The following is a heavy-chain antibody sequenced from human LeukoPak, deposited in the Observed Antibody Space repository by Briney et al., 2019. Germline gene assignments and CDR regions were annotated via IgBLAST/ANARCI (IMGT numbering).Heavy chain of an antibody. D-gene: IGHD5-18*01. CDR3: ARRSYGYDWVDV. CDR1: GYTFTIYG. V-gene: IGHV1-18*01. CDR2: ISAYNGNT. Sequence: GASVRVSCKASGYTFTIYGISWVRQAPGQGREWMVWISAYNGNTNYAQKLQRRVTMTTDTSTSTAYMELRSLRSDDTAVYYCARRSYGYDWVDVWGQGTTVTVSS. J-gene: IGHJ6*02.